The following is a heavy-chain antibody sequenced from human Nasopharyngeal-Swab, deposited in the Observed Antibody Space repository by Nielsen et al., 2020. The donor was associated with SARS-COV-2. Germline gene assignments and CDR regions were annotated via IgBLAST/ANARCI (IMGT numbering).Heavy chain of an antibody. CDR2: VSGSGRTT. J-gene: IGHJ4*02. D-gene: IGHD3-22*01. V-gene: IGHV3-23*01. CDR3: KRDYYNRSSYVGLVDY. Sequence: GESLKISCAASGYTFSNYWMHWVRQVPGKGLEWVSAVSGSGRTTYYADSVKGRSTISRDNSKNTLYLQMNNLRAEDTAVYYCKRDYYNRSSYVGLVDYWGQGTLVTVSS. CDR1: GYTFSNYW.